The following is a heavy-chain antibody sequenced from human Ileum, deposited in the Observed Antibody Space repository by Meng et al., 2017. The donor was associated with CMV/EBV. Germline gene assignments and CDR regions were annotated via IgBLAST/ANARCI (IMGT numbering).Heavy chain of an antibody. CDR3: ARELRYGDYYFDS. CDR1: GDSIIRDDPY. V-gene: IGHV4-30-4*08. D-gene: IGHD4-17*01. Sequence: QVQLSRPGPGLVKSSQTLSLTCNVSGDSIIRDDPYWSWIRQPPGKGLEWIGYVFYSGSTYYNPSLMSRVTISVDTSKNQFSLRLSSVTAADTAVYYCARELRYGDYYFDSWGQGTLVTVSS. J-gene: IGHJ4*02. CDR2: VFYSGST.